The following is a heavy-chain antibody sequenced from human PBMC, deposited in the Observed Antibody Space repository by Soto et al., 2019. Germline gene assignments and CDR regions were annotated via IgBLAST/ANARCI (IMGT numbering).Heavy chain of an antibody. CDR2: ISGSGGST. CDR3: AKDRPETYYYYYMDV. CDR1: GFTCSSYA. J-gene: IGHJ6*03. Sequence: TGGSLRLSCAASGFTCSSYAMSWVRQAPGKGLEWVSAISGSGGSTYYADSVKGRFTISRDNSKNTLYLQMNSLSAEDTAVYYCAKDRPETYYYYYMDVWGKGTTVTVSS. V-gene: IGHV3-23*01.